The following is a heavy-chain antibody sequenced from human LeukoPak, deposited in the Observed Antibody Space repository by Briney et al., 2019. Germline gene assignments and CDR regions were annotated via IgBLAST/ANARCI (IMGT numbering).Heavy chain of an antibody. CDR3: ARDARSITMVRGVHDY. J-gene: IGHJ4*02. D-gene: IGHD3-10*01. CDR2: ISSSSSTI. V-gene: IGHV3-48*04. CDR1: GFTFSSYS. Sequence: GGSLRLSCAASGFTFSSYSMNWVRQAPGKGLEWVSYISSSSSTIYYADSVKGRFTISRDNAKNSLYLQMNSLRAEDTAVYYCARDARSITMVRGVHDYWGQGTLVTVSS.